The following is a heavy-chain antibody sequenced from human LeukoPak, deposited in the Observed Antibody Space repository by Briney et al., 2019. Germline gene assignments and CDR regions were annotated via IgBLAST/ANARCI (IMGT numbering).Heavy chain of an antibody. CDR2: ISSSGSTI. J-gene: IGHJ4*02. D-gene: IGHD6-19*01. CDR1: GFTFSDYY. CDR3: ASRAGYSSGWYDY. Sequence: GGSLRLSCAASGFTFSDYYMSWIRQAPGKGLEWVSYISSSGSTIYYADSVEGRFTISRDNAKNSLYLQMNSLRAEDTAVYYCASRAGYSSGWYDYWGQGTLVTVSS. V-gene: IGHV3-11*01.